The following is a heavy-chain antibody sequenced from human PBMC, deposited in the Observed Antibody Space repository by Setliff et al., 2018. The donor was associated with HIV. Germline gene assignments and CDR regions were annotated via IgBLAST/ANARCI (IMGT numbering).Heavy chain of an antibody. D-gene: IGHD6-13*01. V-gene: IGHV1-2*06. J-gene: IGHJ5*01. CDR1: GFTFTGYY. CDR3: ARGRVRAAAIAGLDWFDF. CDR2: LNPKYGDA. Sequence: ASVKVSCKASGFTFTGYYIHWVRQVPGQGLEWMGRLNPKYGDADYAQKFQGRVTMTRDTSISTAYVDLSSLTSDDTAVYYCARGRVRAAAIAGLDWFDFWGQGTQVTVSS.